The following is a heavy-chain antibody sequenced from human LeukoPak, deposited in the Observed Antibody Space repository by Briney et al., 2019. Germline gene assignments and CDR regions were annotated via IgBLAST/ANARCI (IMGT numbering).Heavy chain of an antibody. J-gene: IGHJ4*02. CDR1: GYTFTGYY. Sequence: ASVKVSCKASGYTFTGYYMHWVRQAPGQGLEWMGWINPNSGGTTYAQKFQGRVTMTRDTSISTAYMELSRLRSDDTAVYYCASWDGYYDSSGPYYFDYWGQGTLVTVSS. CDR2: INPNSGGT. CDR3: ASWDGYYDSSGPYYFDY. D-gene: IGHD3-22*01. V-gene: IGHV1-2*02.